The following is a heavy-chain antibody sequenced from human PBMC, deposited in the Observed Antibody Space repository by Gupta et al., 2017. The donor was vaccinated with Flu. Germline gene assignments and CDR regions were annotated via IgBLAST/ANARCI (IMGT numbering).Heavy chain of an antibody. CDR1: GGSFSSGSYY. D-gene: IGHD3-22*01. V-gene: IGHV4-61*02. J-gene: IGHJ3*02. Sequence: QVQLQESGPGLVKPSQTLSLTCTVSGGSFSSGSYYWSWIRPPAGKALEWIGRIYTSGSTNYNPSLKSRVTISVDTSKNQFSLKLSSVTAADTAVYYCARDCPLYYYDSSGYYWCQDAFDIWGQGTMVTVSS. CDR3: ARDCPLYYYDSSGYYWCQDAFDI. CDR2: IYTSGST.